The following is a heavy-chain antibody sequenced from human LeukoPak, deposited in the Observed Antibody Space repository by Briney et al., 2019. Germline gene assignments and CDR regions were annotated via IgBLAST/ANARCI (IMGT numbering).Heavy chain of an antibody. V-gene: IGHV4-39*07. Sequence: SETLSLTCTVSGGSISSSRYYWGWIRQPPGKGLEWIGSIYYSGSTYYNPSLKSRVTISVDTSKNQFSLKLSSVTAADTAVYYCARDRGYYDSSGYVNWFDPWGQGTLVTVSS. CDR1: GGSISSSRYY. CDR2: IYYSGST. CDR3: ARDRGYYDSSGYVNWFDP. J-gene: IGHJ5*02. D-gene: IGHD3-22*01.